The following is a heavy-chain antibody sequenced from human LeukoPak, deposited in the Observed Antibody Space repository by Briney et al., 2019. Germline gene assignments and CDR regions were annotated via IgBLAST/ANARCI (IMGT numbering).Heavy chain of an antibody. Sequence: ASVKVSCKASGYTFTSYGISWVRQAPGQGLEWMGWISAYNGNTNYAQKLQGRVTMTTDTSTSTAYMELRSLRSDDTAVYYCARSPPLTPTFYYYYYMDVWGKGTTVTVSS. V-gene: IGHV1-18*01. D-gene: IGHD2/OR15-2a*01. CDR2: ISAYNGNT. CDR3: ARSPPLTPTFYYYYYMDV. CDR1: GYTFTSYG. J-gene: IGHJ6*03.